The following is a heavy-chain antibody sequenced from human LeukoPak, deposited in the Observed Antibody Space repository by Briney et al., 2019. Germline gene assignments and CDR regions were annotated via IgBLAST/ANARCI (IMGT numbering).Heavy chain of an antibody. D-gene: IGHD6-19*01. CDR1: GYSISSGYY. CDR3: ARHRAVAGYFDY. V-gene: IGHV4-38-2*01. Sequence: PSETLSLTCAVSGYSISSGYYWGWIRQPPGEGLEWIGSIYHSGSTYYNPSLKSRVTISVDTSKNQFSLKLSSVTAADTAVYYCARHRAVAGYFDYWGQGTLVTVSS. J-gene: IGHJ4*02. CDR2: IYHSGST.